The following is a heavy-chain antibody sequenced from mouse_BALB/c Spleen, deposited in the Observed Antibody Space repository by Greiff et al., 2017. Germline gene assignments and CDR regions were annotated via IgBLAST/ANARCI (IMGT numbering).Heavy chain of an antibody. CDR3: ARSASMITFAY. V-gene: IGHV1-63*02. D-gene: IGHD2-4*01. J-gene: IGHJ3*01. Sequence: VKLQESGAELVRPGTSVKISCKASGYTFTNYWLGWVKQRPGHGLEWIGDIYPGGGYTNYNEKFKGKATLTADTSSSTAYMQLSSLTSEDSAVYFCARSASMITFAYWGQGTLVTVSA. CDR1: GYTFTNYW. CDR2: IYPGGGYT.